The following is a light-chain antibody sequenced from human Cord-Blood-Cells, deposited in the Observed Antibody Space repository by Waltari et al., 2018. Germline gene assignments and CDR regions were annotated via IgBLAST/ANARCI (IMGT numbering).Light chain of an antibody. Sequence: DIVMTQSPDSLAVSLGERATINCKSSQSVLYSSNNKNYLAWYQQKPGQTPNLLIYGASTRESRVPDRFSGSGSVTDFTLTIRSLQAEDVAVYYCQQYYSTPPTFGQGTKLEIK. CDR3: QQYYSTPPT. V-gene: IGKV4-1*01. J-gene: IGKJ2*01. CDR1: QSVLYSSNNKNY. CDR2: GAS.